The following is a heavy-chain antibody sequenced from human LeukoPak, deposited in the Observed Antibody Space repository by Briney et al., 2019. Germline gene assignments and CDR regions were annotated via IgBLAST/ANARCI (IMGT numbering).Heavy chain of an antibody. D-gene: IGHD3-22*01. Sequence: SETLSLTCTVSGGSLSSYYWSWIRQPAGKGLEWIGRIYTRGSTNYNPSLKSRVTMLVDTSKNQFSLKLSSVTAADTAVYYCARDRYYYDSSGYYFDYWGQGTLVTVSS. CDR2: IYTRGST. V-gene: IGHV4-4*07. J-gene: IGHJ4*02. CDR3: ARDRYYYDSSGYYFDY. CDR1: GGSLSSYY.